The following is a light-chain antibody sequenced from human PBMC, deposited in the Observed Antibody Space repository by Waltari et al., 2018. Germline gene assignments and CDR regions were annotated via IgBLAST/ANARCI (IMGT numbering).Light chain of an antibody. CDR2: DAS. Sequence: EIVLTQSPATLSLSPGERATLSCRASQSVSSYLAWYQQKPGQAPRLLIYDASNRATGIPARFSGSWSVTDFTLTISSLEPEDFAVYYCQQRSMFGGGTKVEIK. CDR1: QSVSSY. CDR3: QQRSM. V-gene: IGKV3-11*01. J-gene: IGKJ4*02.